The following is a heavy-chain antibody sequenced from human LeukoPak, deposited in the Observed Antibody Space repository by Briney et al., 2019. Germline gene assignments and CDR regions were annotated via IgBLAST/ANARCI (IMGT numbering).Heavy chain of an antibody. V-gene: IGHV4-30-4*01. CDR3: ARAYFDWLLYPNWFDP. J-gene: IGHJ5*02. D-gene: IGHD3-9*01. Sequence: SETLSLTCTVSGGSISSGDYYWSWIRQPPGKGLEWIGYIYYSGSTYYNPSLKSRVTISVDTSKNQFSLKLSSVTAADTAVYYCARAYFDWLLYPNWFDPWGQGTLATVSS. CDR1: GGSISSGDYY. CDR2: IYYSGST.